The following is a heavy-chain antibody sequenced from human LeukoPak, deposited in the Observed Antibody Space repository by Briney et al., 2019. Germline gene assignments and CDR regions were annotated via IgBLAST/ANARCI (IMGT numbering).Heavy chain of an antibody. J-gene: IGHJ3*02. CDR1: GYTFTNYG. CDR2: ISAHNGNI. D-gene: IGHD3-3*01. Sequence: ASVKVSCKASGYTFTNYGISWVRQAPGQGLEWMGWISAHNGNIKYAQKFQGRVTMTTDTSTSTAYMELRSLRSDDTAVYYCARDTSYDFWSDPTELFDIWGQGTMVTVS. CDR3: ARDTSYDFWSDPTELFDI. V-gene: IGHV1-18*01.